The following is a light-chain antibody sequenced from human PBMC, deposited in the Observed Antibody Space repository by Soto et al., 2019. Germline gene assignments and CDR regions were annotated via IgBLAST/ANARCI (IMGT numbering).Light chain of an antibody. J-gene: IGKJ1*01. CDR2: DAS. CDR1: QSITIW. CDR3: QQYNSFSWT. Sequence: DIQMTQSPSTLSASLGDIVSITCRSSQSITIWLAWYQQKPGKAPKLLIYDASSLEGGVPSRFSGSGSGTEFTLTISGLQPDDFATYYCQQYNSFSWTFGQGTKVDI. V-gene: IGKV1-5*01.